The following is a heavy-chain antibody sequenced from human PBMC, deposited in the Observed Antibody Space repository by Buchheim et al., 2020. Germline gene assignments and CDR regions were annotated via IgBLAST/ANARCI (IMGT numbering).Heavy chain of an antibody. CDR2: LSYDGTIK. Sequence: QVQLVESGGGVVQPGTSLRLSCAASGFTFNNYAMHWVRQAPGKGLEWVAALSYDGTIKYYAESVKGRFTISRDNSKSTLYLQMNSLRIEDTAVYFCARDWGWNCEYWGQGTL. CDR1: GFTFNNYA. J-gene: IGHJ4*02. CDR3: ARDWGWNCEY. V-gene: IGHV3-30-3*01. D-gene: IGHD1-1*01.